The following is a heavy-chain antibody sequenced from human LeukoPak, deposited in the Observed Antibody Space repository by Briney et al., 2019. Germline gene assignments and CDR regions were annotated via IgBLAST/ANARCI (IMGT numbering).Heavy chain of an antibody. V-gene: IGHV4-39*01. CDR3: ARSRPKSYYEGGLFAFDI. J-gene: IGHJ3*02. Sequence: SETLSLTCTVSGGSISSSCYYWGCIRQPPGKGLEWIGSIYYSGSTYYNPSLKSRVTISVDTSKNQFSLKLSSVTAADTAVYYCARSRPKSYYEGGLFAFDIWGQGTMVTVSS. CDR1: GGSISSSCYY. D-gene: IGHD3-22*01. CDR2: IYYSGST.